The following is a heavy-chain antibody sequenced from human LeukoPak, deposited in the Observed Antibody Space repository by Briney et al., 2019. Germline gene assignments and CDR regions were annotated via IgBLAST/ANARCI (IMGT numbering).Heavy chain of an antibody. CDR3: ARDRNTAVAGYFDY. D-gene: IGHD6-19*01. Sequence: GRSLRLSCAASGFTFSSYAMHWVRQAPGKGLEWVAVISYDGSNKYYADSVKGRFTISRDNSKNTLYLQMNSLRAEDTAVYYCARDRNTAVAGYFDYWGQGTLVTVSS. J-gene: IGHJ4*02. V-gene: IGHV3-30-3*01. CDR2: ISYDGSNK. CDR1: GFTFSSYA.